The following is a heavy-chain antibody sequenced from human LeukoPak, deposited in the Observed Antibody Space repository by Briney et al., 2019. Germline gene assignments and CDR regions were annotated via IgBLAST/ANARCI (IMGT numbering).Heavy chain of an antibody. V-gene: IGHV4-61*01. CDR1: GDSFSSTRYY. Sequence: SETLSLTCTVSGDSFSSTRYYWNWIRQPPGKELEWIGYIYYSGSTNYNPSLQSRVTISVDTSKNQFSLKLSSVTAADTAVYYCAIAVAGPYYFDYWGQGTLVTVSS. CDR3: AIAVAGPYYFDY. J-gene: IGHJ4*02. CDR2: IYYSGST. D-gene: IGHD6-19*01.